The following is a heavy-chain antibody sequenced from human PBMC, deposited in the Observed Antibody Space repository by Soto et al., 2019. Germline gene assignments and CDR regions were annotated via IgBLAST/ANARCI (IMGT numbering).Heavy chain of an antibody. CDR3: ARDSYSSGWPRTSSNDY. CDR1: GYTFTSYY. V-gene: IGHV1-46*01. CDR2: INPSGGST. J-gene: IGHJ4*02. D-gene: IGHD6-19*01. Sequence: ASVKVSCKASGYTFTSYYMHWVRQAPGQGLEWMGIINPSGGSTSYAQKFQGRVTMTRDTSTSTVYMELSSLRSEDTAVYYCARDSYSSGWPRTSSNDYWGQGTLVTVSS.